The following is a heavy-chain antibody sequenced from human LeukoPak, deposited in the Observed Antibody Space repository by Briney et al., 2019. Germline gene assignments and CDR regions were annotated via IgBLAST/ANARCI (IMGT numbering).Heavy chain of an antibody. D-gene: IGHD3-9*01. CDR1: GGSFSGYH. J-gene: IGHJ5*02. Sequence: SETLSLTCAVYGGSFSGYHWSWIRQPPGKGLEWIGEINHSGSTNYNPSLKSRVTISVDTSKNQFSLKLSSVTAADTAVYYCARSLRYFDWYGNWFDPWGQGTLVTVSS. CDR3: ARSLRYFDWYGNWFDP. V-gene: IGHV4-34*01. CDR2: INHSGST.